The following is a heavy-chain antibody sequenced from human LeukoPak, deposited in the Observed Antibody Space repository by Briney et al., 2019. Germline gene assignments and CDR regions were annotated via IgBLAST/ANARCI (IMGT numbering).Heavy chain of an antibody. D-gene: IGHD1-26*01. CDR3: ARDSRASGYYYYYGMDV. Sequence: SKTLSLTCTVSGGSISDSNYYWTWIRHHPGKGLEWIGYVYYSGSTYQNPSLERRVTISVDTSKNQFSLNLSSVTAADTAVYFCARDSRASGYYYYYGMDVWGQGTTVTVSS. CDR1: GGSISDSNYY. J-gene: IGHJ6*02. CDR2: VYYSGST. V-gene: IGHV4-31*03.